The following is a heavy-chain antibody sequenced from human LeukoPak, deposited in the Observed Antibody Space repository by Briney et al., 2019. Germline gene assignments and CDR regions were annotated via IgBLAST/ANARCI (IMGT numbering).Heavy chain of an antibody. CDR1: GGTFSSYA. Sequence: GASVKVSCKASGGTFSSYAISWVRQAPGQGLEWMGRIIPILGIANYAQKFQGRVTITADKSTSTAYMELSSLRSEDTAVYYCAGAVAAEGAFDIWGQGTMVTVSS. J-gene: IGHJ3*02. D-gene: IGHD6-19*01. CDR2: IIPILGIA. V-gene: IGHV1-69*04. CDR3: AGAVAAEGAFDI.